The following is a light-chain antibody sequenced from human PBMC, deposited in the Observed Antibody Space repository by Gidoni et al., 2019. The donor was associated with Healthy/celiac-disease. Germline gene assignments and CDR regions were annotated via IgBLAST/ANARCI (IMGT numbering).Light chain of an antibody. V-gene: IGKV3-11*01. Sequence: EIVLTQSPATLSLSPGERATLSCRASQSVSSYLAWYQQKPGQAPRLLIYYASNRATGIPARFSGSGSGTDFTLTISSLEPEDFAVYYCQQRSNWPSLTFGGXTKVEIK. J-gene: IGKJ4*01. CDR2: YAS. CDR1: QSVSSY. CDR3: QQRSNWPSLT.